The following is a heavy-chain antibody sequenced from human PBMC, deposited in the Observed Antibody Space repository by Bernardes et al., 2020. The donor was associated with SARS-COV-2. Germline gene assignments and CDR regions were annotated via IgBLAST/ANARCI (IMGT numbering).Heavy chain of an antibody. CDR1: GYTFTSYG. CDR3: ARAEMGTIRSSYYHGMDV. D-gene: IGHD1-1*01. CDR2: ISAYNGNT. J-gene: IGHJ6*02. V-gene: IGHV1-18*04. Sequence: ASVKVSCKASGYTFTSYGIAWVRQAPGQGLEWMGWISAYNGNTNYAQKVQGRVTMTTETVRRPAYMELRSLRSDDTAGYYCARAEMGTIRSSYYHGMDVWGQGTTVTVS.